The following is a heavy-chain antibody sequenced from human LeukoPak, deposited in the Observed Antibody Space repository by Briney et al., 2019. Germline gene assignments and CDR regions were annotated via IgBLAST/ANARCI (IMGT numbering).Heavy chain of an antibody. CDR1: GGSISSYY. J-gene: IGHJ5*02. D-gene: IGHD3-10*01. CDR3: ARASITMVRGVIHFDP. Sequence: SETLSLTCTVSGGSISSYYWSWIRQPPGKGLEWIGYIYYSGSTNYNPPLKSRVTISVDTSKNQFSLKLSSVTAADTAVYYCARASITMVRGVIHFDPWGQGTLVTVSS. CDR2: IYYSGST. V-gene: IGHV4-59*01.